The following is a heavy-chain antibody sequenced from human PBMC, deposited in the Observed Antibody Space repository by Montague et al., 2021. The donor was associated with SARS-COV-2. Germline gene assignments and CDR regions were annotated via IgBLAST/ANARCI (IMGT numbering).Heavy chain of an antibody. J-gene: IGHJ4*02. V-gene: IGHV4-4*07. Sequence: SETLSLTCSVSGGSITNHYWTWIRQPAGKGLEWIGRMYFSGRTNFNPSLSSRLTMSADTSKNQFSLKLTSVTAADTAIYYCARVGSDGGAGRHGTIDFWGQGTLVTVSS. CDR3: ARVGSDGGAGRHGTIDF. CDR1: GGSITNHY. CDR2: MYFSGRT. D-gene: IGHD4-23*01.